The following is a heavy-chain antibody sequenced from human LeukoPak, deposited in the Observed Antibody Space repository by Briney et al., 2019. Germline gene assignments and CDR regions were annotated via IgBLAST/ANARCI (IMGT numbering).Heavy chain of an antibody. CDR3: AKGYSSGWGPFDY. V-gene: IGHV3-9*03. D-gene: IGHD6-19*01. J-gene: IGHJ4*02. CDR1: GFTFDDYA. CDR2: ISWNSGSI. Sequence: GRSLRLSCAASGFTFDDYAMHWVRQAPGKGLEWVPGISWNSGSIGYADSVKGRFTISRDNAKNSLYLQMNSLRAEDMALYYCAKGYSSGWGPFDYWGQGTLVTVSS.